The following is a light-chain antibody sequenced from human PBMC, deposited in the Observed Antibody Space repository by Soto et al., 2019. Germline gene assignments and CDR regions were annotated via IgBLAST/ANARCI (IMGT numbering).Light chain of an antibody. CDR3: QQYDHLPPFP. J-gene: IGKJ4*01. CDR1: QDISNY. Sequence: DIQMTQSPSSLSASVGDRGTITCQASQDISNYLNWYQQKPGKAPKLLIYDASNLETAVPSRFSGSGSGTDFTFTISSLQPEDIATYYCQQYDHLPPFPFGGGTKVEIK. V-gene: IGKV1-33*01. CDR2: DAS.